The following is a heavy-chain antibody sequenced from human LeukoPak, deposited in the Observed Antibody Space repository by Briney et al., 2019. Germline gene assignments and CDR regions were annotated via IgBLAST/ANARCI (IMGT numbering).Heavy chain of an antibody. CDR3: ARSLWPEDY. J-gene: IGHJ4*02. D-gene: IGHD5-18*01. CDR1: GFTFGSYW. Sequence: PGGSLRLSCAASGFTFGSYWMSWVRQAPGKGLEWVANIKQDGSEKNYVDSVKGRFTISRDNAKTSLYLQMNSLRAEDTAVYYCARSLWPEDYWGQGTLVTVSS. V-gene: IGHV3-7*01. CDR2: IKQDGSEK.